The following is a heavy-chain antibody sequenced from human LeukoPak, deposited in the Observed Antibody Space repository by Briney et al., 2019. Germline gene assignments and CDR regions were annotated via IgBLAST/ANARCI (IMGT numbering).Heavy chain of an antibody. D-gene: IGHD2-2*01. V-gene: IGHV3-48*01. Sequence: GGSLRLSCAASGFTFSSYSMNWVRQAPGKGLEWVSYISSSSTIYYADSVKGRFTISRDNAKNSLYLQMNSLRAEDTAVYYCASHRGYCSSTSCYFGHYYYYYMDVWGKGTPVTVSS. CDR1: GFTFSSYS. J-gene: IGHJ6*03. CDR3: ASHRGYCSSTSCYFGHYYYYYMDV. CDR2: ISSSSTI.